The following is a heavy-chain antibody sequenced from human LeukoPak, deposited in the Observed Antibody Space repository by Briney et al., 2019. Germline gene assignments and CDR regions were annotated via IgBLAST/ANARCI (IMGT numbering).Heavy chain of an antibody. CDR3: ARESESSGWYDY. J-gene: IGHJ4*02. V-gene: IGHV3-30*03. D-gene: IGHD6-19*01. CDR1: GFTFSTYG. CDR2: ITYDGSNK. Sequence: PGMSLRLSCAASGFTFSTYGMHWVRQAPGKGLEWVAVITYDGSNKYYSDSVKGRFTISRDNSKNTLYLQMNSLRAEDTAVYYCARESESSGWYDYWGQGTLVTVSS.